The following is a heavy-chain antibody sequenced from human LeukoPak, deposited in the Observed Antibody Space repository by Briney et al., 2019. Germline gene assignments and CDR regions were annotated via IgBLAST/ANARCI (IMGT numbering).Heavy chain of an antibody. Sequence: SETLSLTCTVSGGSTSSSSYYWGWIRQPPGKGLEWIGSIYYSGSTYYNPSLKSRVTISVDTSKNQFSLKLSSVTAADTAVYYCASTIYSSSWYFDYWGQGTLVTVSS. CDR3: ASTIYSSSWYFDY. D-gene: IGHD6-13*01. V-gene: IGHV4-39*01. CDR2: IYYSGST. CDR1: GGSTSSSSYY. J-gene: IGHJ4*02.